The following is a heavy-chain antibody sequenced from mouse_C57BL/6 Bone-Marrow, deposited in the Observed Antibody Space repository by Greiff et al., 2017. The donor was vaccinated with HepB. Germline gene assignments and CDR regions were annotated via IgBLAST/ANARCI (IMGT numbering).Heavy chain of an antibody. CDR3: ARSPRNYYGSFDY. V-gene: IGHV1-54*01. CDR2: INPGSGGT. J-gene: IGHJ2*01. D-gene: IGHD1-1*01. CDR1: GYAFTNYL. Sequence: QVQLQQSGAELVRPGTSVKVSCKASGYAFTNYLIEWVKQRPGQGLEWIGVINPGSGGTNYNEKFKGKATLTADKSSSTAYMQLSSLTSEDSAVYFCARSPRNYYGSFDYWGQGTTLTVSS.